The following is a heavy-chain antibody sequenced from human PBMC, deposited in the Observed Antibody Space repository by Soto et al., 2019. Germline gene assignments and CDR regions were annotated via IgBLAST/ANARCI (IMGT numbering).Heavy chain of an antibody. CDR3: ARRPYGDYGDYFDY. J-gene: IGHJ4*02. CDR2: IKQDGSEK. CDR1: GFTFSSFW. Sequence: GGSLRLSCAASGFTFSSFWMSWVRQAPGKGLEWVANIKQDGSEKYYVDTVRGRFSISRDNAKNSLFLQMNSLRAEDTAVYYCARRPYGDYGDYFDYWGQGTLVTVSS. V-gene: IGHV3-7*01. D-gene: IGHD4-17*01.